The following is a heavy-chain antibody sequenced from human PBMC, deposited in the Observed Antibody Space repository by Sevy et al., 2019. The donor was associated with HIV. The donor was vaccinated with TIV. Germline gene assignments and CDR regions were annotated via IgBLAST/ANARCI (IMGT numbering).Heavy chain of an antibody. Sequence: GGSLRLSCAASGFTFSSYAMHWVRQAPGKGLEWVAVISYDGSNKYYADSVKGRFTISRDNSKNTLYLQMNSLRAEDTAVYYCAKDLAAAGREGAFFDYWGQGTLVTVSS. D-gene: IGHD6-13*01. CDR2: ISYDGSNK. J-gene: IGHJ4*02. CDR1: GFTFSSYA. CDR3: AKDLAAAGREGAFFDY. V-gene: IGHV3-30-3*01.